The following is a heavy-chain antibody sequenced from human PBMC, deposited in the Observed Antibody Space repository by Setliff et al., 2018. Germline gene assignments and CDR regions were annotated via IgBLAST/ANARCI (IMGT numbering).Heavy chain of an antibody. CDR2: ISPSGST. J-gene: IGHJ4*02. CDR3: ARSPSSGAYWNPRPFYSDY. CDR1: GASITSGGFY. D-gene: IGHD1-26*01. Sequence: SEILSLTCSVSGASITSGGFYWTWIRQPAGKGLEWIGHISPSGSTTYNPSVKSRVTISLDTSKNHFSLKLDSVTAADTALYYCARSPSSGAYWNPRPFYSDYWARGTLVTVSS. V-gene: IGHV4-61*09.